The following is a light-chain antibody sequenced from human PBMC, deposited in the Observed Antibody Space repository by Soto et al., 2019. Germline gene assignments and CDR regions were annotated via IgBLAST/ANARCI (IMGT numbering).Light chain of an antibody. CDR2: DAS. Sequence: DIQMTQSPSTLSASVGDRVTITCRASQSISDSLAWYQQKPGKAPYLLISDASSLERGVPSRFSGSGSGTEFTLTISSEQPHDFATYYCQQYNGYSRTFGQGTKVEI. J-gene: IGKJ1*01. CDR1: QSISDS. CDR3: QQYNGYSRT. V-gene: IGKV1-5*01.